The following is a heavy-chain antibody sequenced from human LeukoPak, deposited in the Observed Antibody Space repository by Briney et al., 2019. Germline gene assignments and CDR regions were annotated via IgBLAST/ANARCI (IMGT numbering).Heavy chain of an antibody. V-gene: IGHV3-48*01. CDR2: ISSSSGTI. CDR3: ARDQRASPSPADY. Sequence: GGSLRLSCAASGFIFSNYNMNWVRQTPGKGLEWLSYISSSSGTIYYADSVKGRFTISGDNAKNSLYLQMNSLRAEDTAVYFCARDQRASPSPADYWGQGTLVTVSS. J-gene: IGHJ4*02. CDR1: GFIFSNYN.